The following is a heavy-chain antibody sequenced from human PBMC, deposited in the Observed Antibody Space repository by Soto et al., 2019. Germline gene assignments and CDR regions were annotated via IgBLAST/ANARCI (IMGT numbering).Heavy chain of an antibody. Sequence: PGGSLRLSCAASGFTFSSYGMHWVRQAPGKGLGWVAVISYDGSNKYYADSVKGRFTISRDNSKNTLYLQMNSLRDEDTAVYYWAKVRGVGSSDYWGQGTLVTVSS. CDR2: ISYDGSNK. D-gene: IGHD2-8*02. V-gene: IGHV3-30*18. J-gene: IGHJ4*02. CDR3: AKVRGVGSSDY. CDR1: GFTFSSYG.